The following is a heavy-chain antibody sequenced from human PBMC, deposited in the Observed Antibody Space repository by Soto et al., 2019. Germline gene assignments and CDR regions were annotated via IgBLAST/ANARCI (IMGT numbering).Heavy chain of an antibody. D-gene: IGHD6-13*01. CDR3: ARDGKQQLVLLDYYYGMDV. CDR1: GGTFSSYA. CDR2: IIPIFGTA. J-gene: IGHJ6*02. V-gene: IGHV1-69*06. Sequence: QVQLVQSGAEVKKPGSSVKVSCKASGGTFSSYAISWVRQAPGQGLEWMGGIIPIFGTANYAQKFQGRVTITADKSTSTAYMELSSLRSEDTAVYYCARDGKQQLVLLDYYYGMDVWGQGTTVTVSS.